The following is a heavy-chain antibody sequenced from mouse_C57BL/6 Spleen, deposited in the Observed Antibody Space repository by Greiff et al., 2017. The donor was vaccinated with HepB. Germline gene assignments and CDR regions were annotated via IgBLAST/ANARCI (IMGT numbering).Heavy chain of an antibody. J-gene: IGHJ4*01. D-gene: IGHD1-1*01. Sequence: VQLVESGAELARPGASVKLSCKASGYTFTSYGISWVKQRTGQGLEWIGEIYPRSGNTYYNEKFKGKATLTADKSSSTAYMELRSLTSEDSAVYFCARVTTVVANYAMDYSGQGTSVTVSS. V-gene: IGHV1-81*01. CDR1: GYTFTSYG. CDR2: IYPRSGNT. CDR3: ARVTTVVANYAMDY.